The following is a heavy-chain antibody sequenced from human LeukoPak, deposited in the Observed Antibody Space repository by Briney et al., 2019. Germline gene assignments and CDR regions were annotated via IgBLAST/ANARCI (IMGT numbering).Heavy chain of an antibody. Sequence: PGGSLRLSCAASGFPFSGYWMDWVRQARGKGMEWVANINQDGSTQYYAASVKGRFTISRDNAKNTLFLHMNSLRAEDTAVYYCARGVAAAGNPNWGQGTLVTVSS. CDR2: INQDGSTQ. V-gene: IGHV3-7*01. J-gene: IGHJ4*02. D-gene: IGHD6-13*01. CDR1: GFPFSGYW. CDR3: ARGVAAAGNPN.